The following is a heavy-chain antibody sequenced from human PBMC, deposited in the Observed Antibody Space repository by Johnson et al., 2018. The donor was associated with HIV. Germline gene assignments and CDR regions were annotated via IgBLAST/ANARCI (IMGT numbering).Heavy chain of an antibody. CDR1: GFTFSGYG. Sequence: QMLLVESGGGVVQPGRSLRLTCAASGFTFSGYGIHWVRPAPGKGLEWVAVISYDGSNKYYADSVKGRFTIARDNSKNTLYLQMNSLRAEDTAVYYCASSWGNAFDIWGQGTMVTVSS. J-gene: IGHJ3*02. V-gene: IGHV3-30*19. CDR2: ISYDGSNK. D-gene: IGHD7-27*01. CDR3: ASSWGNAFDI.